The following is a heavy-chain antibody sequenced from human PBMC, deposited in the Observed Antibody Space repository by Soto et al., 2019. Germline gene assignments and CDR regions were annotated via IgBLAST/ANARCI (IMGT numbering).Heavy chain of an antibody. CDR2: ISAGGGNT. CDR1: GFTFSSYA. CDR3: AQTTPSIHWFDP. D-gene: IGHD1-1*01. J-gene: IGHJ5*02. V-gene: IGHV3-23*01. Sequence: EVQLLESGGGLVQPGGSLRLSCAASGFTFSSYAMSWVRQAPGKGLEWVSAISAGGGNTYYRDSVKGRFTISRDNSKNTLYLQMNRLRAEATAVYFCAQTTPSIHWFDPWGQGTLVTVSS.